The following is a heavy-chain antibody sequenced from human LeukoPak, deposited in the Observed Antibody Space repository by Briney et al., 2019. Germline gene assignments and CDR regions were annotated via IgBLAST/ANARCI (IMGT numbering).Heavy chain of an antibody. D-gene: IGHD4-17*01. J-gene: IGHJ4*02. CDR2: ISSSSSYI. CDR3: ARDRLAFDDGFDY. Sequence: PGGSLRLSCAASGFTFSSYSMNWARQAPGKGLEWVSSISSSSSYIYYADSVKGRFTISRDNAKNSLYLQMNSLRAEDTAVYYCARDRLAFDDGFDYWGQGTLVTVSS. CDR1: GFTFSSYS. V-gene: IGHV3-21*01.